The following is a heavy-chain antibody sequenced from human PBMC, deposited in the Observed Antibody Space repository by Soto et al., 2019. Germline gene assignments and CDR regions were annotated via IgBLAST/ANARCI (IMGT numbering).Heavy chain of an antibody. CDR2: IYYSGNT. Sequence: QVQLQESGPGLVKPSQTLSLTCTVSGGSITRGGYYWTRIRQFPGKGLEWLAHIYYSGNTYYNPSLKSRLFISQDTSTNQFSLSLTSVTAADTAVYYCARGAADYGNAFDIWGQGTLVTVSS. J-gene: IGHJ3*02. CDR1: GGSITRGGYY. D-gene: IGHD4-17*01. V-gene: IGHV4-31*03. CDR3: ARGAADYGNAFDI.